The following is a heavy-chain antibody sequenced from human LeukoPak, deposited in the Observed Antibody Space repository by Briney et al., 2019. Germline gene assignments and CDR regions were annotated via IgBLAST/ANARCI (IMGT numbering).Heavy chain of an antibody. CDR2: ISDDGSSK. Sequence: GGSLRLSCAASGFTFSNYAMHWVRQAPGKGLAWVAAISDDGSSKFYSDSVKGRFAISRDNPKNTLYLQMNSLRDEDTAVYYCAKSDTYRFDYWGQGTLVTVSS. V-gene: IGHV3-30*09. CDR1: GFTFSNYA. D-gene: IGHD2-21*02. CDR3: AKSDTYRFDY. J-gene: IGHJ4*02.